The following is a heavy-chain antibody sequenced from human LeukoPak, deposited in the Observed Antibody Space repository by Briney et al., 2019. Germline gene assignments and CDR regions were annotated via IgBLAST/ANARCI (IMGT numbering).Heavy chain of an antibody. CDR2: INHSGST. Sequence: PSQTLSLNCAVYGGSFSGYYWSWIRQPPGKGLEWIGEINHSGSTNYNPSLKSRVTISVDTSKNQFSLKLSSVTAADTAVYYCARGYSSSWYFKAYFWFDPWGQGTLVTVSS. CDR3: ARGYSSSWYFKAYFWFDP. CDR1: GGSFSGYY. D-gene: IGHD6-13*01. J-gene: IGHJ5*02. V-gene: IGHV4-34*01.